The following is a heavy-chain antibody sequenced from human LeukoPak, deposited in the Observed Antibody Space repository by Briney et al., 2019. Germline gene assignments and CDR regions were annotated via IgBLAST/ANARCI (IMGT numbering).Heavy chain of an antibody. V-gene: IGHV4-34*01. CDR3: ARSQWLVALDY. CDR2: INHSGST. J-gene: IGHJ4*02. CDR1: GESFTGYY. Sequence: PSETLSLTCAVYGESFTGYYWSWIHQPPGKGLEWIGEINHSGSTNYSPSLKSRVTISVDTSKNQFSLKLSSVTAADTAVYYCARSQWLVALDYWGQGTLVTVSS. D-gene: IGHD6-19*01.